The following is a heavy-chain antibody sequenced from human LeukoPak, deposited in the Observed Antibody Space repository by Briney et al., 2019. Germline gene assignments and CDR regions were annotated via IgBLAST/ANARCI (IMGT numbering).Heavy chain of an antibody. CDR2: INPKSGDT. Sequence: ASVKVSCKASGYTFSDYYIHWVRQAPGQGLEWMGWINPKSGDTNFAQNFQGWVTVTRATSISTAYMELNRLRSDDTAVYYCARGREYYDYTWGSYRYPTFDYWGQGTLVTVSS. V-gene: IGHV1-2*04. J-gene: IGHJ4*02. CDR3: ARGREYYDYTWGSYRYPTFDY. CDR1: GYTFSDYY. D-gene: IGHD3-16*02.